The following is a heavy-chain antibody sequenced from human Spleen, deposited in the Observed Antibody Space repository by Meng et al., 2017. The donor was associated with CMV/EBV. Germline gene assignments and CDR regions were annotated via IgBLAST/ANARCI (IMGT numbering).Heavy chain of an antibody. CDR3: AHILTFGGGDY. D-gene: IGHD3-16*01. V-gene: IGHV2-5*02. J-gene: IGHJ4*02. CDR2: IYWDDDK. Sequence: QITLKESVPTRVKPTQTRTLTCTFSGFSLSSSGVGVGWIRQPPGKALEWLALIYWDDDKRYSPSLKSRLTITKDTSKNQVVLTMTNMDPVDTATYYCAHILTFGGGDYWGQGTLVTVSS. CDR1: GFSLSSSGVG.